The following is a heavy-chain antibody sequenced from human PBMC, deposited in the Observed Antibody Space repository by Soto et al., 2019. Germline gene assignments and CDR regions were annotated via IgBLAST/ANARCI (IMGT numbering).Heavy chain of an antibody. D-gene: IGHD3-22*01. CDR3: ARDHYNYDSSDFQN. J-gene: IGHJ1*01. CDR1: GYTFTSYG. Sequence: ASVKVSCKASGYTFTSYGISWVRQAPGQGLEWMGWISAYNGHTNYAQKLQGRVTMTTDTSTSTAYMELRSLRSDDTAVYYCARDHYNYDSSDFQNWGQGTLVTVSS. V-gene: IGHV1-18*01. CDR2: ISAYNGHT.